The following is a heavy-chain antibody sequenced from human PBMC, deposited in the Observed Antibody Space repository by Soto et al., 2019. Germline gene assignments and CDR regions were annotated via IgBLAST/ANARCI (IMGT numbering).Heavy chain of an antibody. V-gene: IGHV3-30*18. CDR1: GFTFGSYG. D-gene: IGHD3-9*01. CDR2: ISHDGSDK. Sequence: QVKLVESGGGVVQPGRSLRLSCTASGFTFGSYGMHWVRQAPGTGLEWVAVISHDGSDKYYGDSVKGRFTISRDNSKNTLLLQMNSLRADDSALYYCANGQEGYLDSLLRYWGQGTLVTVSS. J-gene: IGHJ4*02. CDR3: ANGQEGYLDSLLRY.